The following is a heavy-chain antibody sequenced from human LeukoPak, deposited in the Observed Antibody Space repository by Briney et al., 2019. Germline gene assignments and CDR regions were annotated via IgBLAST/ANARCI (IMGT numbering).Heavy chain of an antibody. Sequence: GASVKVSCKASGGTFSSYAISWVRRPPGQGLEWMGGIIPIFGTANYAQKFQGRVTITADESTSTAYMELSSLRSEDTAVYYCARTKSPSWGLTVTPHWGQGTLVTVSS. D-gene: IGHD4-17*01. V-gene: IGHV1-69*01. CDR2: IIPIFGTA. J-gene: IGHJ4*02. CDR1: GGTFSSYA. CDR3: ARTKSPSWGLTVTPH.